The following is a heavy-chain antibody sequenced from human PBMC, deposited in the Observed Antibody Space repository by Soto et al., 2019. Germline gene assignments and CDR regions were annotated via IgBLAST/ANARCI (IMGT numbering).Heavy chain of an antibody. CDR2: IWYDGSNK. J-gene: IGHJ4*02. Sequence: QVQLVESGGGVVQPGRSLRLSCAASGFTFSSYGMHWVRQAPGKGREGLAVIWYDGSNKYYADSLKGRFTISRDNSKNTLYLQMNSLRAEDTAVYYCARDGYCSGGSCYSVPVFDYWGQGTLVTVSS. CDR1: GFTFSSYG. D-gene: IGHD2-15*01. CDR3: ARDGYCSGGSCYSVPVFDY. V-gene: IGHV3-33*01.